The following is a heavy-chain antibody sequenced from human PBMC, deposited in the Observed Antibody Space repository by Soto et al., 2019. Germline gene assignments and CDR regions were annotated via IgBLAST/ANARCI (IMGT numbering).Heavy chain of an antibody. D-gene: IGHD6-25*01. CDR1: GFTFSSYA. J-gene: IGHJ4*02. Sequence: QVQLVESGGGVVQPGRSLRLSCAASGFTFSSYAMHWVRQAPGKGLEWVAVISYDGSNKYYADSVKGRFTISRDNSKTTLYLQMNSLRAEDTAVYYCARDEGRSVFWSFDYWGQGTLVTVSS. CDR3: ARDEGRSVFWSFDY. CDR2: ISYDGSNK. V-gene: IGHV3-30-3*01.